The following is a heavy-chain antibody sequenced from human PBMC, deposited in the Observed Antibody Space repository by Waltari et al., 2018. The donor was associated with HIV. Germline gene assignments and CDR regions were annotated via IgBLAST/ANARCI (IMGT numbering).Heavy chain of an antibody. J-gene: IGHJ4*02. CDR1: GFTFGDYA. CDR3: TRGSGLDIVVVPAAIRGFDY. CDR2: IRSKAYGGTT. Sequence: EVQLVESGGGLVQPGRSLRLSCTASGFTFGDYAMSWFRQAPGKGLEGVGFIRSKAYGGTTEYAASVKGRFTISRDDSKSIAYLQMNSLKTEDTAVYYCTRGSGLDIVVVPAAIRGFDYWGQGTLVTVSS. V-gene: IGHV3-49*03. D-gene: IGHD2-2*02.